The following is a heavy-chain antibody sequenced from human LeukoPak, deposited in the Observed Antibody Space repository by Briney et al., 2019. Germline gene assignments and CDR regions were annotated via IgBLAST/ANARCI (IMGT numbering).Heavy chain of an antibody. V-gene: IGHV5-51*01. J-gene: IGHJ6*02. CDR3: ARGAAGTTPDYYFFGLAV. D-gene: IGHD1-7*01. Sequence: PGESLKTSCKGSGYRFTDYWFGGVRQMPGKGLEWIGIIYPVDSHTRHSPSFQRQLNISADKSIHTAHLQWRRLKAWDTAMYFCARGAAGTTPDYYFFGLAVWGQGTTVRVSS. CDR1: GYRFTDYW. CDR2: IYPVDSHT.